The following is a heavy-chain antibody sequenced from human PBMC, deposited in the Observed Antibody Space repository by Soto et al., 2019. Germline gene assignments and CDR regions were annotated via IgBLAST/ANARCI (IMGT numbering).Heavy chain of an antibody. CDR1: GFPFSRCA. J-gene: IGHJ4*02. CDR2: ISHSDHST. Sequence: EVQLLESGGGLVQPGGSLRLSCAASGFPFSRCAMNWVRQAPGKGLEWVSTISHSDHSTYYADSVKGRFTVSRDNSENKLYLQMNSLRAEDTAIYYCAKRGGVSGWGDFDSWGQGTLVTVSS. V-gene: IGHV3-23*01. D-gene: IGHD6-19*01. CDR3: AKRGGVSGWGDFDS.